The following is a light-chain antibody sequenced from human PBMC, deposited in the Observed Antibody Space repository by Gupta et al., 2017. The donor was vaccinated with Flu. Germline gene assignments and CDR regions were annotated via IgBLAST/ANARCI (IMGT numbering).Light chain of an antibody. Sequence: QSALTQPPSVSGSPGQSVAISCTGTSSDVGGYNRVSWYQQPPGTAPKLMIYEVTKRPSGVPDRCSGSKSCNTASLTISGLQAEDEADYFCFSYTNANTWVFGGGTRVTVL. CDR3: FSYTNANTWV. CDR2: EVT. CDR1: SSDVGGYNR. V-gene: IGLV2-18*02. J-gene: IGLJ3*02.